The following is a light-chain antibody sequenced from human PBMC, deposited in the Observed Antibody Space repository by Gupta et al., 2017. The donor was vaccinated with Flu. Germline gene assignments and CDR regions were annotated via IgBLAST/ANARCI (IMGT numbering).Light chain of an antibody. Sequence: PATLSWSPGERATRSCRASQSVRRYLDWYQQKPGQAPRLLIYDASNRANGVPARFSGSGSGTEFTLTISSREPEDFAVYYCQQRSNWPFTFGHGTKVDIK. J-gene: IGKJ3*01. CDR1: QSVRRY. V-gene: IGKV3-11*01. CDR2: DAS. CDR3: QQRSNWPFT.